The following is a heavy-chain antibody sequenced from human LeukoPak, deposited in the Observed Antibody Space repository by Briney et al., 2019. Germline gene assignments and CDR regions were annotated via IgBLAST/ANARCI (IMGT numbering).Heavy chain of an antibody. CDR2: ISAYNGNT. CDR3: ARDARYCSSTSCYIPWFDP. V-gene: IGHV1-18*01. Sequence: ASVKVSCKASGYIFTSYGISWVRQAPGQGLEWMGWISAYNGNTNYAQKLQGRVTMTTDTSTSTAYMELRSLRSDDTAVYYCARDARYCSSTSCYIPWFDPWGQGTLVTVSS. D-gene: IGHD2-2*02. J-gene: IGHJ5*02. CDR1: GYIFTSYG.